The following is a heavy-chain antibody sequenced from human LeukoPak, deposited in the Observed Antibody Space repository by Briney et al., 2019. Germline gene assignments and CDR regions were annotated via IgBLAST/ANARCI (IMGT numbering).Heavy chain of an antibody. J-gene: IGHJ4*02. CDR3: AKADSSGWYSTADY. D-gene: IGHD6-19*01. Sequence: GGSLRLSCAASGFTFSGYSMNWVRQAPGRGLEWVSYITSSRSTIYYADSVKGRFTISRDNAKNSLYLQTNSLRAEDTAVYYCAKADSSGWYSTADYWGQGTLVTVSS. V-gene: IGHV3-48*01. CDR2: ITSSRSTI. CDR1: GFTFSGYS.